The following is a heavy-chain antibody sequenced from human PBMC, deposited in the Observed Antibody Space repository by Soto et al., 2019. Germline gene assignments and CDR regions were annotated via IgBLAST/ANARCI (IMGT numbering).Heavy chain of an antibody. V-gene: IGHV3-48*02. Sequence: PGGSLRLSCAASGFTFSSYSMNWVRQAPGKGLEWVSYISSSSSTIYYADSVKGRFTISRDNAKNSLYLQMNSLRDEDTAVYYCARENGRQWLDYYGMDVWGQGTTVTVSS. D-gene: IGHD6-19*01. CDR2: ISSSSSTI. CDR3: ARENGRQWLDYYGMDV. J-gene: IGHJ6*02. CDR1: GFTFSSYS.